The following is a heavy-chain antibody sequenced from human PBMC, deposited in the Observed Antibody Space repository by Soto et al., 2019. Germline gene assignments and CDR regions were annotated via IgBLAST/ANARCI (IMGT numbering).Heavy chain of an antibody. D-gene: IGHD4-17*01. CDR2: INAGNGNT. V-gene: IGHV1-3*01. Sequence: ASVKVSCKASGYTFTSYAMHWVRQAPGQRLEWMGWINAGNGNTKYSQKFQGRVTITRDTSASTAYVELSSLRSEDTAVYYCARGAGRYYGDFFGPFDYWGQGTLVTVSS. J-gene: IGHJ4*02. CDR3: ARGAGRYYGDFFGPFDY. CDR1: GYTFTSYA.